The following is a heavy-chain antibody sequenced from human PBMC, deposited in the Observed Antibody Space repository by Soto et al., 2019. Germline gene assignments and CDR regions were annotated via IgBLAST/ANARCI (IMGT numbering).Heavy chain of an antibody. Sequence: GASVKVSCKVSGYTLTELSMHWVRQAPGKGLEWMGGFDPEDGETIYAQKFQGRVTMTEDTSTDTAYMELSSLRSEDTAVYYCATTGDYDPFFDYWGQGTLVTVSS. V-gene: IGHV1-24*01. J-gene: IGHJ4*02. CDR2: FDPEDGET. CDR3: ATTGDYDPFFDY. CDR1: GYTLTELS. D-gene: IGHD4-17*01.